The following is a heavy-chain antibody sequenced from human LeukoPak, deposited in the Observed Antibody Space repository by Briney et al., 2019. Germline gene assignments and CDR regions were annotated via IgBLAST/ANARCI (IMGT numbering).Heavy chain of an antibody. CDR1: GDSISSGDYY. CDR2: ISSSGST. J-gene: IGHJ4*02. V-gene: IGHV4-61*02. Sequence: PSETLSLTCTVSGDSISSGDYYWSWIRQPAGKGLEWIGRISSSGSTNYNPSLKSRVTISVDTSKNQFSLKLSSVTAADTAVYYCAAAPASGQTTYYFDYWGQGTLVTVSS. D-gene: IGHD1-7*01. CDR3: AAAPASGQTTYYFDY.